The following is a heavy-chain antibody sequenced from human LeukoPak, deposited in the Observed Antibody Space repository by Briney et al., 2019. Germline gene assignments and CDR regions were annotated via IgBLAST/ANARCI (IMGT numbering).Heavy chain of an antibody. Sequence: PGGSLRLSCAAFGFTFRTYSMNWVRQAPGKGLEWVSYISSSSNIIYYADSVKGRFTISRDNAKNSLYLQMNSLGDEDTAMYYCARTQGTGVQGYWGQGTLVTVSS. J-gene: IGHJ4*02. CDR2: ISSSSNII. D-gene: IGHD3-10*01. CDR1: GFTFRTYS. V-gene: IGHV3-48*02. CDR3: ARTQGTGVQGY.